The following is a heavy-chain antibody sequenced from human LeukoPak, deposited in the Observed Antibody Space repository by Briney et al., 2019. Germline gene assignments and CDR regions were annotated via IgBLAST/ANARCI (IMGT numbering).Heavy chain of an antibody. D-gene: IGHD2-2*01. CDR2: ISYDGSTK. CDR1: GFTFSSYG. V-gene: IGHV3-30*18. Sequence: GGSLRLSCAASGFTFSSYGMHWVRQAPGKGLEWVAVISYDGSTKYYADSVKGRFTISRDNSKNTLYLQMNSLRAEDTAVYYCAKGEGIVVVPAAIDYWGQGTLVTVSS. J-gene: IGHJ4*02. CDR3: AKGEGIVVVPAAIDY.